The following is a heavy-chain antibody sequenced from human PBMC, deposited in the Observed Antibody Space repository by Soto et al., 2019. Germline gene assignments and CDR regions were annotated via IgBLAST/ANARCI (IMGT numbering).Heavy chain of an antibody. Sequence: QIQLVESGGDVVQPGKSLRLSCAASGFNFGFFGMHWVRQAPGKGLEWVAFISGDGINTQFADSVRGRFTLSRDYSRKTMCLQMDSLRDEDTALYYCARGNLSFDFDSWGLGTLVTVSS. J-gene: IGHJ4*02. D-gene: IGHD1-26*01. CDR2: ISGDGINT. V-gene: IGHV3-30*03. CDR1: GFNFGFFG. CDR3: ARGNLSFDFDS.